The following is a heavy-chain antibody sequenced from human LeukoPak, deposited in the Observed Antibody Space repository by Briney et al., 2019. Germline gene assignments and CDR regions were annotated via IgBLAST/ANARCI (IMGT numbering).Heavy chain of an antibody. J-gene: IGHJ4*02. CDR1: GFTVTSFW. Sequence: GGSLRLSCAASGFTVTSFWMNWVRQAPGKGLEWVANIKDDGTEKYYVDSVKGRFTISRDSAKNSLYLQMNSLRVEDTAVYYCAREDSGVRFFDWLAGVYYFDYWGQGTLVTVSS. D-gene: IGHD3-9*01. CDR2: IKDDGTEK. V-gene: IGHV3-7*01. CDR3: AREDSGVRFFDWLAGVYYFDY.